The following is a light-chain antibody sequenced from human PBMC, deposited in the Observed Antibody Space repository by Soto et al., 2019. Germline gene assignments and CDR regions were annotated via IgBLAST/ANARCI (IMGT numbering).Light chain of an antibody. CDR2: GAS. CDR1: QSVSSSY. J-gene: IGKJ1*01. CDR3: QQYGSSLWT. V-gene: IGKV3-20*01. Sequence: IVLTQSPGALSLTHGERATLSCRASQSVSSSYLAWYQQKPGQAPRLLIYGASSRATGIPDRFSGSGSGTDFTLTISRLEPEDFAVYYCQQYGSSLWTSAQRAKVDI.